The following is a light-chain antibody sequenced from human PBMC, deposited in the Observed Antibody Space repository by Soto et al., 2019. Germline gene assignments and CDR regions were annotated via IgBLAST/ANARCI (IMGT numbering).Light chain of an antibody. CDR3: QQYNNWPPIT. J-gene: IGKJ5*01. CDR2: GAS. V-gene: IGKV3-15*01. CDR1: QKVSSN. Sequence: EIVMTQSPATLSVSPGERAKLSFRARQKVSSNLAWYQQKPGQAPRLLIYGASTRATGIPARFSGSGSGTEFTLTISSLQSEDFAVYYCQQYNNWPPITFGQGTRLEIK.